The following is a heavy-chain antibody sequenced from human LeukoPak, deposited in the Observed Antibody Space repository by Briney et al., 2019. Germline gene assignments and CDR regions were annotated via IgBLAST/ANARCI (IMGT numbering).Heavy chain of an antibody. CDR1: GLTFSSYW. D-gene: IGHD2-8*01. V-gene: IGHV3-74*01. J-gene: IGHJ4*02. Sequence: PGGSLRPSCAGSGLTFSSYWVHWVRQAPGTGLVGVSGINPDGGATYYADSVRGRFTISRDNAKNTVFLQMNRLRAEDTAVYFCTGVFDYWGQGTVVTVSS. CDR3: TGVFDY. CDR2: INPDGGAT.